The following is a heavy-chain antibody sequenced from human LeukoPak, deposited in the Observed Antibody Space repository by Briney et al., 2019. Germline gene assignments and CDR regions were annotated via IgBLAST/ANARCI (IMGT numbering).Heavy chain of an antibody. V-gene: IGHV6-1*01. CDR1: GDSVSSNSAT. CDR3: ARTYSSGSLDL. CDR2: TYYKSKWYN. J-gene: IGHJ5*02. Sequence: SQTLSLTCDISGDSVSSNSATWTWIRQSPSRGLEWLGRTYYKSKWYNDYAVSVRGRITVNPDTSKNQFSLQLHSVTPEDTAVYYCARTYSSGSLDLWGRGTLVTVSS. D-gene: IGHD2-15*01.